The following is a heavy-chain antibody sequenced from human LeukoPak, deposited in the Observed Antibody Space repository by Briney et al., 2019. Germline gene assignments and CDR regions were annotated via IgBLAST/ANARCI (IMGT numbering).Heavy chain of an antibody. CDR3: ARGVTDFWSGYYRRGWFDP. CDR2: ISSSSSYI. CDR1: GFTVSSYS. J-gene: IGHJ5*02. Sequence: NPGGSLRLSCAASGFTVSSYSMNWVRQAPGKGLEWVSSISSSSSYIYYADSVKGRFTISRDNAKNSLYLQMNSLRAEDTAVYYCARGVTDFWSGYYRRGWFDPWGQGTLVTVSS. D-gene: IGHD3-3*01. V-gene: IGHV3-21*01.